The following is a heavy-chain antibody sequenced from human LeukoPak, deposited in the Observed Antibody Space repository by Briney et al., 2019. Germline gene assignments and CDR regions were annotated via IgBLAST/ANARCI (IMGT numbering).Heavy chain of an antibody. Sequence: SETLSLTCTVSGGSISSGGYYWSWIRQHPGKGLEWIGYIYYSGSTYYNPSLKSRVTISVDTSKNQLSLKLSSVTAADTAAYYCARLIVVVPAAMRDGMDVWGKGTTVTVSS. D-gene: IGHD2-2*01. CDR2: IYYSGST. CDR3: ARLIVVVPAAMRDGMDV. V-gene: IGHV4-31*03. J-gene: IGHJ6*04. CDR1: GGSISSGGYY.